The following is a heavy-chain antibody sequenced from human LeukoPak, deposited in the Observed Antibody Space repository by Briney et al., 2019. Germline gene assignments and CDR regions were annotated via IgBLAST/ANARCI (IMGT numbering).Heavy chain of an antibody. CDR3: ARPGSGTYYSGGAFDI. J-gene: IGHJ3*02. V-gene: IGHV4-59*08. CDR1: GGSINSYY. Sequence: RPSETLSLTCTVSGGSINSYYWSWIRQPPGKGLEWIGYIYYSGSTNYNPSLESRVTISLDTSKNQFSLKLSSVTAADTAVYYCARPGSGTYYSGGAFDIWGLGTMVTVSS. D-gene: IGHD3-10*01. CDR2: IYYSGST.